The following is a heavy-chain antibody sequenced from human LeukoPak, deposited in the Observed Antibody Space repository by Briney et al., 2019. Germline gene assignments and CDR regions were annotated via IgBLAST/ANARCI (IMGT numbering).Heavy chain of an antibody. CDR2: ISAYNGNT. Sequence: ASVKVSCRASGYTFTDYYIHWVRQAPGQGLEWMGWISAYNGNTNYAQKLQGRVTMTTDTSTSTAYMELRSLRSDDTAVYYCARDSLLFSGTFDYWGQGTLVTVSS. J-gene: IGHJ4*02. CDR1: GYTFTDYY. D-gene: IGHD1/OR15-1a*01. CDR3: ARDSLLFSGTFDY. V-gene: IGHV1-18*04.